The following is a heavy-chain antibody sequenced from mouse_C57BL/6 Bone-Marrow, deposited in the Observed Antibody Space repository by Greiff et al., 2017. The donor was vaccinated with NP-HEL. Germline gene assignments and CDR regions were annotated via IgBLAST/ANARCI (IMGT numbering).Heavy chain of an antibody. CDR3: AKAGTTVVAKSWYFDV. D-gene: IGHD1-1*01. V-gene: IGHV2-5*01. J-gene: IGHJ1*03. Sequence: QVQLQQSGPGLVQPSQSLSITCTVSGFSLTSYGVHWVRQSPGKGLEWLGVIWRGGSTDYNAAFMSRLSITKDNSKSQVFFKMNSLQADDTAIYYWAKAGTTVVAKSWYFDVWGTGTTVTVSS. CDR2: IWRGGST. CDR1: GFSLTSYG.